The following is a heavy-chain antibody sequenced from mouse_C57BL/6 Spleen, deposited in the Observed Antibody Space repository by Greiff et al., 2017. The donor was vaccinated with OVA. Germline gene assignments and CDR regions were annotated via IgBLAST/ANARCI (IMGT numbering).Heavy chain of an antibody. V-gene: IGHV5-4*01. CDR2: ISDGGSYT. J-gene: IGHJ2*01. CDR1: GFTFSSYA. D-gene: IGHD2-1*01. Sequence: DVQLVESGGGLVKPGGSLKLSCAASGFTFSSYAMSWVRQTPEKRLEWVATISDGGSYTYYPDNVKGRFTISRDNAKNNLYLQMSHLKSEDTAMYYCAREGDYGTLDYWGQGTTLTVSS. CDR3: AREGDYGTLDY.